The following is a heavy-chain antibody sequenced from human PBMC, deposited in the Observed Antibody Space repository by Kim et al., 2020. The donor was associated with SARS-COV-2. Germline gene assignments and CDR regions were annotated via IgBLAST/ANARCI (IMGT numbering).Heavy chain of an antibody. CDR3: ASPRGAAAGNRFDY. CDR2: IYYSGST. J-gene: IGHJ4*02. Sequence: SETLSLTCTVSGGSISSSSYYWGWIRQPPGKGLEWIGSIYYSGSTYYNPSLKSRVTISVDTSKNQFSLKLSSVTAADTAVYYCASPRGAAAGNRFDYWGQGTLVTVSS. V-gene: IGHV4-39*01. D-gene: IGHD6-13*01. CDR1: GGSISSSSYY.